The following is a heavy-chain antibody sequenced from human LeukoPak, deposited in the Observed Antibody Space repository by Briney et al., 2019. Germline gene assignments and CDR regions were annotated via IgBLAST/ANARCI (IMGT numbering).Heavy chain of an antibody. CDR1: GGSISSSSYY. J-gene: IGHJ4*02. CDR3: ARRVIVPSGYFFDY. CDR2: IYYSGST. D-gene: IGHD3-22*01. V-gene: IGHV4-39*01. Sequence: PSETLSLTCTVSGGSISSSSYYWGWIRQPPGKGLEWIGRIYYSGSTYYNPSLKRRVTISVDTYKNQFPLKLSSVTAANTAVYYCARRVIVPSGYFFDYWGQGTLVTVSS.